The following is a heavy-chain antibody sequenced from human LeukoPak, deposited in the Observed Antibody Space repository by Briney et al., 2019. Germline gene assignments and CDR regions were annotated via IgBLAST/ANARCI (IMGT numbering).Heavy chain of an antibody. CDR2: ISSSSSYI. J-gene: IGHJ4*02. CDR1: GFTFTTHT. V-gene: IGHV3-21*01. D-gene: IGHD4-17*01. CDR3: ARDKYGDYYFDC. Sequence: PGGSLRLSCAASGFTFTTHTMNWVRQAPGKGLEWVSSISSSSSYIYYADSVKGRFTISRDNAKNSLYLQVNSLRAEDTAVYYCARDKYGDYYFDCWGQGALVTVSS.